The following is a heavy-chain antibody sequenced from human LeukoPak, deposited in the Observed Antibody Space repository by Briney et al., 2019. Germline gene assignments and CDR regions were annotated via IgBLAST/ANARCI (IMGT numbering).Heavy chain of an antibody. CDR2: IRQDGDER. CDR1: GFTFSRYW. J-gene: IGHJ4*02. V-gene: IGHV3-7*01. D-gene: IGHD3-22*01. CDR3: ARLPCDDKCPWDY. Sequence: GGSLRLSCAASGFTFSRYWMSWVRQAPGKGLEWVANIRQDGDERYYVDSVKGRFTISRDNAKNSLFLQMNSLRAGDTAMYYCARLPCDDKCPWDYWGQGTLDTVSS.